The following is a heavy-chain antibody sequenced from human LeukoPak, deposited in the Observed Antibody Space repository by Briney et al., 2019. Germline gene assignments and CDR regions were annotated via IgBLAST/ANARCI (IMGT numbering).Heavy chain of an antibody. CDR1: GFTFSSYA. V-gene: IGHV3-30-3*01. CDR3: ARDGARYGSGTPCYFDY. Sequence: GRSLRLSCAASGFTFSSYAMHWVRQAPGKGLEWVAVISYDGSNKYYADSVKGRFTISRDNSKNTLYLQMNSLRAEDTAVYYCARDGARYGSGTPCYFDYWGQGTLVTVSS. CDR2: ISYDGSNK. J-gene: IGHJ4*02. D-gene: IGHD3-10*01.